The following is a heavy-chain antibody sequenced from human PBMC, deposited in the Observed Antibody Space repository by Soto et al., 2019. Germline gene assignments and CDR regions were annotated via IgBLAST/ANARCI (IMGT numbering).Heavy chain of an antibody. CDR2: ISSSSSYT. CDR3: ARATTGTTNYYYGMDV. CDR1: GFTFSSYA. D-gene: IGHD1-1*01. Sequence: GGSLRLSCAASGFTFSSYAMSWVRQAPGKGLEWVSYISSSSSYTNYADSVKGRFTISRDNAKNSLYLQMNSLRAEDTAVYYCARATTGTTNYYYGMDVWGQGTTVTVSS. V-gene: IGHV3-21*05. J-gene: IGHJ6*02.